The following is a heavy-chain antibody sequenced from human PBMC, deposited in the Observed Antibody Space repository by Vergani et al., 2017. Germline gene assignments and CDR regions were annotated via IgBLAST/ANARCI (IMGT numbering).Heavy chain of an antibody. CDR2: ISFDGTNE. Sequence: QVQLVESGGGVVQPGTSLRLSCVVSGFALNRHAMYWVRQAPGKGLEWVVGISFDGTNEYYADSVKGRFTISRDNAKNSLFLQMNNLRAEDTALYYCARAGCGSTTCSNWFDPWGQGTLVTVSS. V-gene: IGHV3-30-3*01. CDR1: GFALNRHA. D-gene: IGHD2-2*01. J-gene: IGHJ5*02. CDR3: ARAGCGSTTCSNWFDP.